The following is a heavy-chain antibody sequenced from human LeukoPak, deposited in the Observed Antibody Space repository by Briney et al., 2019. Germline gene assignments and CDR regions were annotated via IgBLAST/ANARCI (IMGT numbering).Heavy chain of an antibody. J-gene: IGHJ4*02. V-gene: IGHV4-39*07. Sequence: PSETLSLTCTVSGGSISSSPYYWGWIRQPPGKGLEWIGSIYYSGSTYYNPSLKSRVTISVDTSKNQFSLKLSSVTAADTAVYYCAREMAEDDKSEGYYKDWGQGTLVTVSS. D-gene: IGHD3-22*01. CDR3: AREMAEDDKSEGYYKD. CDR2: IYYSGST. CDR1: GGSISSSPYY.